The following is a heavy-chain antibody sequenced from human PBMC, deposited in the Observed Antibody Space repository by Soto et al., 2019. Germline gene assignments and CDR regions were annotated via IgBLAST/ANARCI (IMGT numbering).Heavy chain of an antibody. CDR1: GYTLTELS. V-gene: IGHV1-24*01. J-gene: IGHJ4*02. CDR2: FDPEDGET. D-gene: IGHD5-12*01. CDR3: ATRKIVAKVPESLGY. Sequence: ASVKVSCKVSGYTLTELSMHWVRQAPGKGLEWMGGFDPEDGETIYAQKFQGRVTMTEDTSTDTAYMELSSLRSEDTALYYCATRKIVAKVPESLGYWGQGTLVTVSS.